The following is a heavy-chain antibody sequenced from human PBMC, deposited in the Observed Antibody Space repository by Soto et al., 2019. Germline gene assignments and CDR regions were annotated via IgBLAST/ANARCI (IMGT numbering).Heavy chain of an antibody. CDR3: ARDWAHNDFWSGYYHFDC. Sequence: QVQLVQSGAEVKKPGASVKVSCKASGYTFTTYGISWVRQAPGQGLEWMGWISAYNGNTNYAQKLQGRLTMNTDTSTSPAYMELRSLRSDDTAVYHCARDWAHNDFWSGYYHFDCWGQGTLVTVSS. CDR1: GYTFTTYG. V-gene: IGHV1-18*01. D-gene: IGHD3-3*01. J-gene: IGHJ4*02. CDR2: ISAYNGNT.